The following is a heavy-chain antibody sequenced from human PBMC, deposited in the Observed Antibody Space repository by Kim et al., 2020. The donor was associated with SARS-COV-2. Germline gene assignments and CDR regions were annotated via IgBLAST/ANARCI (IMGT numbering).Heavy chain of an antibody. V-gene: IGHV4-39*01. CDR2: IYYSGST. CDR3: ARRKAYYYDSSGYFFDY. Sequence: SETLSLTCTVSGGSISSSSYYWGWIRQPPGKGLEWIGSIYYSGSTYYNPSLKSRVTISVDTSKNQFSLKLSSVTAADTAVYYCARRKAYYYDSSGYFFDYWGQGTLVTVSS. D-gene: IGHD3-22*01. J-gene: IGHJ4*02. CDR1: GGSISSSSYY.